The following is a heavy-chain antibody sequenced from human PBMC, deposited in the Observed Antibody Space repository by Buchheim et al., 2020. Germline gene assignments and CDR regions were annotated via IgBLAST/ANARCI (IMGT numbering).Heavy chain of an antibody. J-gene: IGHJ5*02. CDR1: GFTFSSYS. V-gene: IGHV3-48*01. CDR2: ISSSSSTI. CDR3: ARRTHPYCSGGSCYPGGFDP. Sequence: EVQFLESGGGLVQPGGSLRLSCAASGFTFSSYSMNWVRQAPGKGLEWVSYISSSSSTIYYADSVKGRFTISIDNDKKSLYLQMNSLRAEDTAVYYCARRTHPYCSGGSCYPGGFDPWGQGTL. D-gene: IGHD2-15*01.